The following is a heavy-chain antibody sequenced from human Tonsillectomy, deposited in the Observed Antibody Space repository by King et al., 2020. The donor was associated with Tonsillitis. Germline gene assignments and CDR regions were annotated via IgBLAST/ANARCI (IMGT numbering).Heavy chain of an antibody. V-gene: IGHV3-13*04. J-gene: IGHJ3*01. Sequence: VQLVESGGGLVQPGGSLRLSCASSGFTFSSYDMHWVRQATGKGLEWVSDIGPGGDTYYPDSVEGRFTISRENAKNSLSLQMNSLRVGDTSLYYCARGSRFCSGGSCYSRWAFDVWGQGTMVTVSS. CDR3: ARGSRFCSGGSCYSRWAFDV. CDR1: GFTFSSYD. D-gene: IGHD2-15*01. CDR2: IGPGGDT.